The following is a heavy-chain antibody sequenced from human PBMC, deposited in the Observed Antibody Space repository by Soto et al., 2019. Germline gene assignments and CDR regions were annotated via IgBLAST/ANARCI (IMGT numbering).Heavy chain of an antibody. D-gene: IGHD5-12*01. CDR1: GGSFSGYY. V-gene: IGHV4-34*01. J-gene: IGHJ4*02. CDR2: INHSGST. CDR3: ARGRVGGYSGYDLRFFDY. Sequence: SETLSLTCAVYGGSFSGYYWSWIRQPPGKGLEWIGEINHSGSTNYNPSLKSRVTISVDTSKNQFSLKLSSVTAADTAVYYCARGRVGGYSGYDLRFFDYWGQGTLVTVSS.